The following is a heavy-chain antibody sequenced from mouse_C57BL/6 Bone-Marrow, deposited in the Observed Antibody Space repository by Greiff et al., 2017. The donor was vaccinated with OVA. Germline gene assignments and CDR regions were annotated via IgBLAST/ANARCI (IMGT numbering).Heavy chain of an antibody. Sequence: EVQGVESGGGLVKPGGSLKLSCAASGFTFSDYGMHWVRQAPEKGLEWFAYISSGSSTIYYADTVKGRFTISRDNAKNTLFLQMTSLRSEDTAMYYCARNYDYYAMDYWGQGTSVTVSS. D-gene: IGHD2-1*01. V-gene: IGHV5-17*01. CDR3: ARNYDYYAMDY. CDR1: GFTFSDYG. J-gene: IGHJ4*01. CDR2: ISSGSSTI.